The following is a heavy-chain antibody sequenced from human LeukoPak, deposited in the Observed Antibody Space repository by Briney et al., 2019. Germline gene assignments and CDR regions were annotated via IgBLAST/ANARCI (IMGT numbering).Heavy chain of an antibody. D-gene: IGHD5-18*01. V-gene: IGHV3-23*01. CDR1: GLIFHNYA. Sequence: PGGSLRLSCAASGLIFHNYALVWIRRAPGKGPEWVSAILGGGGTFYADSVRGRFTISRDNSKNTVYLQINSLRADDTAVYYCGKTTTGYSSGQKPAWPVDSWGQGTLVTVSS. CDR2: ILGGGGT. CDR3: GKTTTGYSSGQKPAWPVDS. J-gene: IGHJ4*02.